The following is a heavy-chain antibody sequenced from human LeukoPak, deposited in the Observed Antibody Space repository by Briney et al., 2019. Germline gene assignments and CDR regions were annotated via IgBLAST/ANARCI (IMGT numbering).Heavy chain of an antibody. V-gene: IGHV4-31*03. Sequence: SQTLSLTCTVSGVSIASRGFSWTWLRQPPGKGLEWIGSFSNSGDSHSTASLMSRLTVSVDASKNQFSLKLTSVTAADTAVYYCARDVLVTSSPDAFDIWGQGTMVTVSS. CDR1: GVSIASRGFS. CDR3: ARDVLVTSSPDAFDI. J-gene: IGHJ3*02. D-gene: IGHD2-21*02. CDR2: FSNSGDS.